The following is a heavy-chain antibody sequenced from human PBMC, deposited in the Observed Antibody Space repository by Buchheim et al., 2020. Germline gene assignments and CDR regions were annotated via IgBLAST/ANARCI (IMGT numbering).Heavy chain of an antibody. CDR2: IWYDGSNK. CDR1: GFTFSSYG. CDR3: AREGTYDSSGYYYY. J-gene: IGHJ4*02. Sequence: QVQLVESGGGVVQPGRSLRLSCAASGFTFSSYGMHWVRQAPGKGLEWVAVIWYDGSNKYYADSVKGRFTISRDNSKNTLYLQMNSLRAEDTAVYYCAREGTYDSSGYYYYWGQGTL. V-gene: IGHV3-33*01. D-gene: IGHD3-22*01.